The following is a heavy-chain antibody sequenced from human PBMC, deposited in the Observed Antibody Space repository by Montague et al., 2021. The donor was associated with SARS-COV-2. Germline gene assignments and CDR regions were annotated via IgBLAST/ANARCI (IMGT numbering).Heavy chain of an antibody. V-gene: IGHV4-59*02. Sequence: SETLSLTCSVSSGSVSSDYWSWIRQPPGKGLEWIGYIYSSGSTSYNPSLKSRVTISIDTSKNQFSLRLSSVTAADTAVYCCARTGDAYTRYYFDYWGQGTLVTVSS. D-gene: IGHD5-24*01. CDR3: ARTGDAYTRYYFDY. CDR2: IYSSGST. J-gene: IGHJ4*02. CDR1: SGSVSSDY.